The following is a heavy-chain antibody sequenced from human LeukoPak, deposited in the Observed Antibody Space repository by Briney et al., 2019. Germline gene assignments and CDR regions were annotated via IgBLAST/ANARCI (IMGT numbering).Heavy chain of an antibody. J-gene: IGHJ2*01. CDR2: INHSGST. Sequence: SETLSLTCAVYSGSFSGYYWSWIRQPPGKGLEWIGEINHSGSTNYNPSLKSRVTISVDTSKNQFSLKVSSVTAADTAVYYCARERTMRYFDLWGRGTLVTVSS. CDR3: ARERTMRYFDL. CDR1: SGSFSGYY. V-gene: IGHV4-34*01. D-gene: IGHD3-22*01.